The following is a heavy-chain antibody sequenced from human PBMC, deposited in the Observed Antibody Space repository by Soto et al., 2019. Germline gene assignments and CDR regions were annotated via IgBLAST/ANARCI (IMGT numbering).Heavy chain of an antibody. D-gene: IGHD3-22*01. CDR3: AHSLIGYYYDSSGSNWFDP. CDR2: IYWDDDK. CDR1: GFSLSTSGVG. J-gene: IGHJ5*02. V-gene: IGHV2-5*02. Sequence: VSGPTLVNPTQTLTLTCTFSGFSLSTSGVGVGWIRQPPGKALEWLALIYWDDDKRYSPSLKSRLTITKDTSKNQVVLTMTNMDPVDTATYYCAHSLIGYYYDSSGSNWFDPWGQGTLDTVSS.